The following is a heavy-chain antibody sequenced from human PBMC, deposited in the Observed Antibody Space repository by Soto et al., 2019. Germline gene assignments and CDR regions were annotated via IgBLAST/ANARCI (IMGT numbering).Heavy chain of an antibody. CDR3: ARENSSSRGMDV. V-gene: IGHV4-30-2*01. CDR2: IYHSGGT. J-gene: IGHJ6*02. Sequence: SETLSLTCAVSGGSISSGGYSWSWIRQPPGKGLEWIGYIYHSGGTYYNPSLKSRVTISVDRSKNQFSLKLSSVTAADTAVYYCARENSSSRGMDVWGQGTTVTVSS. D-gene: IGHD6-6*01. CDR1: GGSISSGGYS.